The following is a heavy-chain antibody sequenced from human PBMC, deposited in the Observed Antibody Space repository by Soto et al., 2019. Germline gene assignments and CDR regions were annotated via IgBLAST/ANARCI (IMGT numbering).Heavy chain of an antibody. J-gene: IGHJ5*02. CDR3: ARDMGSTWARGWFDP. CDR2: IYADGTT. CDR1: GFTVSDKY. V-gene: IGHV3-66*01. D-gene: IGHD6-13*01. Sequence: PGGSLRLSCAVSGFTVSDKYLTWVRQAPGKGLEWVSVIYADGTTEYAESVKGRFTISRDNANNTVYLQMNSLRAEDTAVYYCARDMGSTWARGWFDPWGQGALVTVS.